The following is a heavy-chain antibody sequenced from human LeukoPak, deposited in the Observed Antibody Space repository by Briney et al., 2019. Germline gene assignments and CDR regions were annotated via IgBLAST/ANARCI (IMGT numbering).Heavy chain of an antibody. CDR2: ISIGGTTI. CDR1: GFTFSDYH. Sequence: GGSLRLPCIASGFTFSDYHMGWIRQAPGEGLEWVSYISIGGTTIYYVDSVKGRFTISRDDAKDSLYLQMNSLRVEDTAVYYCGRGFSTNFGSPWGPGTLVSVSS. D-gene: IGHD3-3*01. CDR3: GRGFSTNFGSP. J-gene: IGHJ3*01. V-gene: IGHV3-11*04.